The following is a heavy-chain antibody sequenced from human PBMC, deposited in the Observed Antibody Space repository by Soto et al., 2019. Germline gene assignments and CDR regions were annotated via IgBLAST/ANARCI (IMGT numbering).Heavy chain of an antibody. CDR1: GVTIRGYY. Sequence: SETLSLTCNVSGVTIRGYYWNWIRQPPGKTLEWIGSIYYTGGTNSNPSLKSRDTISLDTSKNHFSMKFNSLTAADTAVYYCASGTLSTISAPDSWGQGTLVTVSS. CDR2: IYYTGGT. D-gene: IGHD6-13*01. J-gene: IGHJ4*02. CDR3: ASGTLSTISAPDS. V-gene: IGHV4-59*01.